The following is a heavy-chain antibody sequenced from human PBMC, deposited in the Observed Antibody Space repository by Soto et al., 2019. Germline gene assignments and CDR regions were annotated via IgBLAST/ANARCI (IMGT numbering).Heavy chain of an antibody. J-gene: IGHJ6*02. Sequence: SVKVSCKASGGTFSSYTISWVRQAPGQGLERMGRIIPILGIANYAQKFQGRVTITADKSTSTAYIELSSLRSEDTAVYYCAIAAWTYGGNSAPYYYYGMDVWGQGTTVTVSS. CDR1: GGTFSSYT. CDR3: AIAAWTYGGNSAPYYYYGMDV. V-gene: IGHV1-69*02. D-gene: IGHD4-17*01. CDR2: IIPILGIA.